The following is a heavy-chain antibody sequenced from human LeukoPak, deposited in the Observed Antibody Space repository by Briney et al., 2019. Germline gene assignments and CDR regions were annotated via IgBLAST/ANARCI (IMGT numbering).Heavy chain of an antibody. CDR2: ITGGGSRT. CDR3: ASSGSGHYYYDY. V-gene: IGHV3-74*01. D-gene: IGHD3-22*01. Sequence: GGALRLSCADSRFTPSSYWMHWVRQVPGKGVVWVSRITGGGSRTGYVDSVKGRFTISRDNSKNTLYLQMNSLRGEDTAVYYCASSGSGHYYYDYWGQGTLVTVSS. J-gene: IGHJ4*02. CDR1: RFTPSSYW.